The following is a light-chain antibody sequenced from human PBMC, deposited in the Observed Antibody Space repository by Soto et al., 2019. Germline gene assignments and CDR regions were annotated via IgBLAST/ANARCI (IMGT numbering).Light chain of an antibody. V-gene: IGKV3-20*01. CDR2: GAS. J-gene: IGKJ1*01. CDR3: QQYGRSPWT. CDR1: QSVRSSY. Sequence: EIVLTQSPGTLSLSPGERATLSCRASQSVRSSYLAWYQQKPGQAPRLLIYGASSRATGIPDRFSDSGSGTDFTLTISRLEPEDLAVYYCQQYGRSPWTFGQGTKVEIK.